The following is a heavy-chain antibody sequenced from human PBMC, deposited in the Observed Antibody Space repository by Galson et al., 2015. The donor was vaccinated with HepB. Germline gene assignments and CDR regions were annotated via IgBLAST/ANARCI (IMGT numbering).Heavy chain of an antibody. CDR1: GGSFKSYA. D-gene: IGHD4-11*01. J-gene: IGHJ5*02. Sequence: SVKVSCKASGGSFKSYAISWVRQAPGQGLEWLAGVIPLFSTPIYAQKFQGRVSITADESTTTVYLELSSLRSEDTAVYYCARDHYDSNERINWFGPWGQGTLVIVSP. V-gene: IGHV1-69*13. CDR2: VIPLFSTP. CDR3: ARDHYDSNERINWFGP.